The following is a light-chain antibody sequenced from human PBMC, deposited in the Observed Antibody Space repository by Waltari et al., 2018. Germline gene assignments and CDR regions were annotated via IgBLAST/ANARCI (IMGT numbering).Light chain of an antibody. V-gene: IGKV1-27*01. CDR2: AAS. Sequence: DIQMTQSPSSLSASVGDRVTITCRASQGIRNYLAWFQHKPGQAPKLLLYAASTLQSGFPSRFSGSGSGTDFTLTISSLQPEDVATYYCQKYNSAPYTFGQGTKLDI. J-gene: IGKJ2*01. CDR3: QKYNSAPYT. CDR1: QGIRNY.